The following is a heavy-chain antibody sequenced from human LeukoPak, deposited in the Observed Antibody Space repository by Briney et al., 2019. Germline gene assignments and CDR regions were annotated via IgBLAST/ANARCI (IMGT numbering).Heavy chain of an antibody. D-gene: IGHD2-15*01. CDR1: GGSISSGDYY. V-gene: IGHV4-30-4*02. CDR3: ARDRSVGDAFDI. CDR2: IYYSRST. Sequence: SETLSLTCTVSGGSISSGDYYWSWIRQPPGKGLEWIGCIYYSRSTYYNPSLKSRVTISVDTSKNQFSLKLSSVTAADTAVYYCARDRSVGDAFDIWGQGTMVTVSS. J-gene: IGHJ3*02.